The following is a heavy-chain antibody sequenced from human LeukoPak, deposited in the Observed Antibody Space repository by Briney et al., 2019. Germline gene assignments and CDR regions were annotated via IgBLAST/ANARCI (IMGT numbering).Heavy chain of an antibody. Sequence: GGSLRLSCAASGFTFSSYAMTWVRQAPGKGLEGVSSISSSRCYIYYADSVKGRFTISRDNAKNSLYLQTNSLRAEDTAVYYCARGPAGEYALDYFDYWGQGTLVTVSS. D-gene: IGHD4-17*01. J-gene: IGHJ4*02. V-gene: IGHV3-21*01. CDR1: GFTFSSYA. CDR3: ARGPAGEYALDYFDY. CDR2: ISSSRCYI.